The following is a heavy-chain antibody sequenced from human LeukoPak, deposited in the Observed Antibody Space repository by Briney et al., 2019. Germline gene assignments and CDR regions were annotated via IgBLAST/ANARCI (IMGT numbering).Heavy chain of an antibody. V-gene: IGHV4-59*08. CDR1: NGPMSSFS. CDR3: AIHFKSVGRYRQPFDL. D-gene: IGHD1-26*01. CDR2: ILDTGGT. Sequence: PSETLSLTCTVSNGPMSSFSWSWIRQPPGKRLEWIAYILDTGGTHSNPLLKSRVTLSDDTSTNRISLPLVTVPAADTAVYDCAIHFKSVGRYRQPFDLWGRGSLVTVSS. J-gene: IGHJ4*02.